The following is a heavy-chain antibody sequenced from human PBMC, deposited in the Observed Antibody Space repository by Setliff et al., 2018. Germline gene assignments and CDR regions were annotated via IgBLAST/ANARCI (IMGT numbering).Heavy chain of an antibody. CDR3: ARVMVAPFYFYMDV. CDR2: ISSSSTI. Sequence: PGGSLRLSCAASGFTFSDYYMKWVRQAPGKGLEWVSSISSSSTIYYADSVKGRFTISRDNARRTVYLQMNSLGVEDTAIYYCARVMVAPFYFYMDVWGKGTTVTVSS. CDR1: GFTFSDYY. J-gene: IGHJ6*03. V-gene: IGHV3-11*04. D-gene: IGHD2-15*01.